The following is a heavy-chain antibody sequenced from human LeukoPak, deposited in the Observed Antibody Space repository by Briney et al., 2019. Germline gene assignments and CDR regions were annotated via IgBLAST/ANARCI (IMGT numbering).Heavy chain of an antibody. V-gene: IGHV3-23*01. CDR3: AKDPYSSGPYNWFDP. J-gene: IGHJ5*02. CDR1: GFTFSSYG. D-gene: IGHD6-19*01. CDR2: ISGSGGST. Sequence: GGSLRLSCAASGFTFSSYGMSWVRQAPGKGLEWVSAISGSGGSTYYADSVKGRFTISRDNSKNTLYLQMNSLRAEDTAVYYCAKDPYSSGPYNWFDPWGQGTLVTVSS.